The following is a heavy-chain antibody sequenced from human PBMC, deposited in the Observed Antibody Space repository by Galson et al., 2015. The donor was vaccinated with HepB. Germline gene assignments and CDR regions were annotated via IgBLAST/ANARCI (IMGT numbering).Heavy chain of an antibody. V-gene: IGHV3-23*01. Sequence: TLRLSCAASGFTFSSYAMSWVRQAPGKGLEWVSAISGSGGSTYYADSVKGRFTISRDNSKNTLYLQMNSLRAEDTAVYYCAKDLLYYYDSSGYYYYYYGMDVWGQGTTVTVSS. CDR3: AKDLLYYYDSSGYYYYYYGMDV. J-gene: IGHJ6*02. D-gene: IGHD3-22*01. CDR1: GFTFSSYA. CDR2: ISGSGGST.